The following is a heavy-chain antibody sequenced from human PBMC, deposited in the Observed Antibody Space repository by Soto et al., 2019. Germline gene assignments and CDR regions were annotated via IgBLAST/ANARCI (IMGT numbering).Heavy chain of an antibody. D-gene: IGHD1-26*01. CDR1: GGSISSSSYY. Sequence: SETLSLTCTVSGGSISSSSYYWGWIRQPPGKGLEWIGSIYYSGSTYYNPSLKSRVTISVDTSKNQFSLKLSSVTAADTAVYYRARVVGATSPYYFDYWGQGTLVTVSS. J-gene: IGHJ4*02. CDR3: ARVVGATSPYYFDY. V-gene: IGHV4-39*01. CDR2: IYYSGST.